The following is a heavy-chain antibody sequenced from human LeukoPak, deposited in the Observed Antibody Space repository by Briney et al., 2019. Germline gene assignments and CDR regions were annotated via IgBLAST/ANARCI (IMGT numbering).Heavy chain of an antibody. V-gene: IGHV4-39*07. CDR1: GGSISSSSYY. CDR3: ARDTIWFGELLPPTGLDY. J-gene: IGHJ4*02. CDR2: IYYSGST. D-gene: IGHD3-10*01. Sequence: SETLSLTCTVSGGSISSSSYYWGWIRQPPGKGLEWIGSIYYSGSTYYNPSLKSRVTISVDTSKNQFSLKLSSVTAADTAVYYCARDTIWFGELLPPTGLDYWGQGTLVTVSS.